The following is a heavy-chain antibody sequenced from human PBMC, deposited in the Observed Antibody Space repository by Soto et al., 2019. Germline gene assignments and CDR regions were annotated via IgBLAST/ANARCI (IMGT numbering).Heavy chain of an antibody. D-gene: IGHD3-22*01. CDR1: GFTFSSYS. Sequence: EVQLVESGGGLVQPGGSLRLSCAASGFTFSSYSMNWVRQAPGKGLEWVSYISSSSSTIYYADSVKGRFTISRDNDKNSLYLQMNSLRDEDTAVYYCARDHWYYYDSSGYHDPLDYWGQGPLVTVSS. J-gene: IGHJ4*02. V-gene: IGHV3-48*02. CDR3: ARDHWYYYDSSGYHDPLDY. CDR2: ISSSSSTI.